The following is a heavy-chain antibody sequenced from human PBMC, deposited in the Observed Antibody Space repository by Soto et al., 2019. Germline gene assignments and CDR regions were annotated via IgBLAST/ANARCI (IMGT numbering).Heavy chain of an antibody. CDR3: ARVSNYLNWFPEAFDI. Sequence: GESLKISCKGSGYTFTDYWIGWVRQLPGKGLEWMGIFNPADSQTRYSPSFEGQVTFSTDRSITTAYLHWGSLKASDTGMYYCARVSNYLNWFPEAFDIWGQGTMVTVSS. CDR1: GYTFTDYW. D-gene: IGHD3-10*01. V-gene: IGHV5-51*01. J-gene: IGHJ3*02. CDR2: FNPADSQT.